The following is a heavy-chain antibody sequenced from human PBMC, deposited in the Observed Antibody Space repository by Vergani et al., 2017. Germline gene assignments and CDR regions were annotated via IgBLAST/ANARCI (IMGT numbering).Heavy chain of an antibody. J-gene: IGHJ5*02. D-gene: IGHD2-2*01. CDR1: GGTFSSYA. V-gene: IGHV1-69*01. Sequence: QVQLVQSGAEVKKPGSSVKVSCKASGGTFSSYAISWVRQAPGQGLEWMGGIIPIFGTANYAQKFQGRVTITADESTSTAYMELSSLRSEDTAVYYCARAQGYFSSTSCYPRRFDPWDQGTLVTVSS. CDR3: ARAQGYFSSTSCYPRRFDP. CDR2: IIPIFGTA.